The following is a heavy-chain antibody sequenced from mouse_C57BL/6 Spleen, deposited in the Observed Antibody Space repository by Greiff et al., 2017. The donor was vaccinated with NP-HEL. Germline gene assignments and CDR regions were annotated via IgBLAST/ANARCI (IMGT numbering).Heavy chain of an antibody. V-gene: IGHV1-26*01. CDR2: INPNNGGT. J-gene: IGHJ4*01. Sequence: EVQLQQSGPELVKPGASVKISCKASGYTFTDYYMNWVKQSHGKSLEWIGDINPNNGGTSYNQKVKGKDTLTVDTSSSTAYMELRSLTSEDSAGYYCARRRYYSGLYYYAMDYGGQGTSVTVSS. CDR3: ARRRYYSGLYYYAMDY. D-gene: IGHD2-12*01. CDR1: GYTFTDYY.